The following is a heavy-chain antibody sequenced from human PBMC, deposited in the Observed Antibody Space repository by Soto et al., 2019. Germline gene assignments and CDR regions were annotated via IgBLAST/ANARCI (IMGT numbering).Heavy chain of an antibody. CDR2: IWYGGDKK. CDR3: ARGSAGSESVVVVPAIDFYSFDT. J-gene: IGHJ4*02. Sequence: QVQLVESGGGVVQPGRSLRLSCAASGFTLSSYGMHWVRQAPGKGLEWVAVIWYGGDKKYYADSVKVRFTISRDESKNTVYLHMSSLRGEDTGVYYCARGSAGSESVVVVPAIDFYSFDTWGQGTLVSVSS. D-gene: IGHD2-15*01. V-gene: IGHV3-33*01. CDR1: GFTLSSYG.